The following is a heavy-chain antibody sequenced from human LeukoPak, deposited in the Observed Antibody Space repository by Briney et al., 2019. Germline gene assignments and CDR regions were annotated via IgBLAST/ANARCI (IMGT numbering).Heavy chain of an antibody. Sequence: GGSLRLSCAASGFTFGDYYMSWIRQAPGKGLEWVSYISNSGNTIKEADSVRGRFTISRDNAQNSLSLQMKSLRADDTAVYYCARYRVITNDYFDSWGQGTLVTVSS. J-gene: IGHJ4*02. D-gene: IGHD3-16*01. CDR3: ARYRVITNDYFDS. V-gene: IGHV3-11*01. CDR2: ISNSGNTI. CDR1: GFTFGDYY.